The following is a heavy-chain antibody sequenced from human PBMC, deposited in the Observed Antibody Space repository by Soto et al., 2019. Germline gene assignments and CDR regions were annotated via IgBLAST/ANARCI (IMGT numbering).Heavy chain of an antibody. CDR2: IIPIFDTA. CDR3: ARHDCISSSCYYYYYGMDV. V-gene: IGHV1-69*13. D-gene: IGHD2-2*01. CDR1: GYTFSSYA. Sequence: SVKVSCKASGYTFSSYAISWVRQAPGQGLEWMGGIIPIFDTANYAQKFQGRVTITADESTSTAYMELSSLRSEDTAVYYCARHDCISSSCYYYYYGMDVWGQGTTVTVSS. J-gene: IGHJ6*02.